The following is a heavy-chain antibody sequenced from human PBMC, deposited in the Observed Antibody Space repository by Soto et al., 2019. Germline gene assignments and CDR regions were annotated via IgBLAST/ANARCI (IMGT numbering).Heavy chain of an antibody. CDR3: ARDSASSGVFT. D-gene: IGHD6-19*01. Sequence: SETLSLTCAVTGGSISSSNWWTWVRQPPGEGLEWVGEISRSGTTNYKPALKSRVSISVDKSRNEFSLNLGSVTAADTAMYYCARDSASSGVFTWGQGTMVTVSS. V-gene: IGHV4-4*02. CDR1: GGSISSSNW. J-gene: IGHJ3*01. CDR2: ISRSGTT.